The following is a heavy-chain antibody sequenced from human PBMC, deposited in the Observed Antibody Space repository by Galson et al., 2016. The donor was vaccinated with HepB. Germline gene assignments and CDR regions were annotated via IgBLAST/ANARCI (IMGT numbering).Heavy chain of an antibody. V-gene: IGHV3-30-3*01. CDR1: GFTFSTYA. Sequence: SLRLSCAASGFTFSTYATHWVSQAPGKGLEWVIVISYGGGSHKYFADSVKGRFTISRDNSKNTVYLQMNSLRAEDTAVYYCAKALAGGGSDLGGVYGMDVWGQGTTVTVSS. J-gene: IGHJ6*02. D-gene: IGHD5-12*01. CDR3: AKALAGGGSDLGGVYGMDV. CDR2: ISYGGGSHK.